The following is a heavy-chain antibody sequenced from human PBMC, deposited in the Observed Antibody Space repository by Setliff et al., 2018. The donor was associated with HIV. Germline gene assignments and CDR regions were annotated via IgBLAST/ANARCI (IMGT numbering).Heavy chain of an antibody. CDR3: AKGGYGGAYYVAGY. Sequence: GGSLRLSCEASGFSVTDTYMGWVRQAPGKGLEWVTLMYKGGKTYYADFVKGRFTIARDDSKNTVSLQMTNPGTGDTAMYYCAKGGYGGAYYVAGYWGQGTLVTVSS. V-gene: IGHV3-66*02. CDR1: GFSVTDTY. CDR2: MYKGGKT. J-gene: IGHJ4*02. D-gene: IGHD5-18*01.